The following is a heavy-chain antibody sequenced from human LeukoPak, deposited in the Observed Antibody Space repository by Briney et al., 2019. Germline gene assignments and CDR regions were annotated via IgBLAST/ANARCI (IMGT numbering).Heavy chain of an antibody. J-gene: IGHJ6*03. V-gene: IGHV3-30*03. CDR3: ARGRTGYCTNGVCDEPYYYYYMDV. D-gene: IGHD2-8*01. Sequence: PGGSLRLSCAASGFTFSSYSMNWVRQAPGKGLEWVAVISYDGSNKYYADSVKGRFTISRDNSKNTLYLQMNSLRAEDTAVYYCARGRTGYCTNGVCDEPYYYYYMDVWGKGTTVTVSS. CDR1: GFTFSSYS. CDR2: ISYDGSNK.